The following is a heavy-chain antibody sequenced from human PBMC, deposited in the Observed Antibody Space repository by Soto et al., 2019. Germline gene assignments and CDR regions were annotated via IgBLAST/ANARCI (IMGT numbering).Heavy chain of an antibody. CDR1: GGTFSSYT. CDR2: IIPILGIA. D-gene: IGHD2-2*01. J-gene: IGHJ4*02. V-gene: IGHV1-69*04. Sequence: QVQLVHSGAEVKKPGSSVKVSCKASGGTFSSYTISWVRQAPGQGLEWMGRIIPILGIANYAQKFQGRVTITADKSTSTAYMELSSLRSEDTAVYYCARDCSGTSCAFDYWGQGTLVTVSS. CDR3: ARDCSGTSCAFDY.